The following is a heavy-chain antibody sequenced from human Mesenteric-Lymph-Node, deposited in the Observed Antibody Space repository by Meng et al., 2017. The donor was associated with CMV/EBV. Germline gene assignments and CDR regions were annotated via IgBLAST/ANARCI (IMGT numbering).Heavy chain of an antibody. CDR3: ARDGGPRGSSWYRFDS. J-gene: IGHJ4*02. D-gene: IGHD6-13*01. Sequence: GGSLRLSCVASGFTVSTNYMSWVRQAPGKGLEWVSVIYSGGDTYYADSVKGRFTISRDNSKNTIYLQMNSLRAEDTAIYFCARDGGPRGSSWYRFDSWGQGTLVTVSS. V-gene: IGHV3-53*01. CDR2: IYSGGDT. CDR1: GFTVSTNY.